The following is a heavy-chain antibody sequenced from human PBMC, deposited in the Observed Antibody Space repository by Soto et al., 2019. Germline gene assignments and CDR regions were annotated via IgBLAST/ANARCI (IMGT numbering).Heavy chain of an antibody. J-gene: IGHJ4*02. D-gene: IGHD1-1*01. CDR3: ARGRGLYNSGRSQLDS. V-gene: IGHV1-69*01. CDR1: GDSFSKYT. CDR2: FIPRVGTT. Sequence: QVQLVQSGAEVKKPGYSVRVSCQTSGDSFSKYTVNWVRQATRQGLEWMGGFIPRVGTTNFAPTLQGRVTMPADQSMNTVYMELSSLRSEDTALYYCARGRGLYNSGRSQLDSWGQGTLVTVSS.